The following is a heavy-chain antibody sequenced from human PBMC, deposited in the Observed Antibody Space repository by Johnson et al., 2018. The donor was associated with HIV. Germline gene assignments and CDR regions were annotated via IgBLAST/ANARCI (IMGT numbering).Heavy chain of an antibody. D-gene: IGHD2-8*01. CDR1: GFTFSSYG. CDR2: IWYDGTNK. Sequence: QVQLVESGGGLVKPGGSLRLSCAASGFTFSSYGMHWVRQAPGKGLEWVEIIWYDGTNKFYTDSVKGRFTISRDNCKKTVYLQMSSLRAEDAAVYYCAREVCDGLNIWGQGTMVTVSS. CDR3: AREVCDGLNI. J-gene: IGHJ3*02. V-gene: IGHV3-33*01.